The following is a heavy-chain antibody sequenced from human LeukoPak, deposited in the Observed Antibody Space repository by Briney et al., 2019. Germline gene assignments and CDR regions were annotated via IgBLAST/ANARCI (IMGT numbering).Heavy chain of an antibody. V-gene: IGHV1-2*02. CDR2: INPNSGGT. CDR3: ARDSSSTKFGAFDI. D-gene: IGHD6-6*01. Sequence: ASVKVSCKASGYTFTGYYMHWVRQAPGQGLEWMGWINPNSGGTNYAQKFQGRVTMTRDTSISTAYMELSRLRSDDTAAYYCARDSSSTKFGAFDIWGQGTMVTVSS. J-gene: IGHJ3*02. CDR1: GYTFTGYY.